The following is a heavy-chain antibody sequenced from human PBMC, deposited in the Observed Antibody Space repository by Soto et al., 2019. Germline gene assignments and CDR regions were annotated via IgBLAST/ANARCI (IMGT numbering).Heavy chain of an antibody. V-gene: IGHV3-23*01. J-gene: IGHJ4*02. CDR3: AHHQRTTARQLWYFDY. D-gene: IGHD6-6*01. CDR2: VGGSGSST. Sequence: EVQLLESGGGLVQPGGSLRLSCAASGFTFSSYAMSWVRQAPGKGLEWVSAVGGSGSSTYYADPVKGRFTISRDNSKNTLYLEMNSLRAEDTAVYYCAHHQRTTARQLWYFDYWGQGTLVTVSS. CDR1: GFTFSSYA.